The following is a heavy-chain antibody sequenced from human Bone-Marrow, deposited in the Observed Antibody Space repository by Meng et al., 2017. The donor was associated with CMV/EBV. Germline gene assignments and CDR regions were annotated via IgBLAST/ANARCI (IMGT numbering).Heavy chain of an antibody. Sequence: GESLKISCAASGFTFSSYEMNWVRQAPGKGLEWVSYISSSGSTIYYADSVKGRFTISRDNAKNSRYLQMNSLSAEDTAVYYCDGVAAAAGVAFDIWGQGTMVTVSS. J-gene: IGHJ3*02. CDR3: DGVAAAAGVAFDI. CDR2: ISSSGSTI. V-gene: IGHV3-48*03. CDR1: GFTFSSYE. D-gene: IGHD6-13*01.